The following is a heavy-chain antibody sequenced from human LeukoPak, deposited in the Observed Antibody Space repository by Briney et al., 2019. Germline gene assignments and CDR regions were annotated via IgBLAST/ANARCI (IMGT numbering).Heavy chain of an antibody. V-gene: IGHV4-34*01. Sequence: SETLSLTCAVYGGSFSGYYWSWIRQPPGKGLEWIGEINHSGSTDYNPSLKSRVTISVDTSKNQFSLKLSSVTAADTAVYYCARGSTYYGDYEPWGQGTLVTVSS. D-gene: IGHD4-17*01. J-gene: IGHJ5*02. CDR1: GGSFSGYY. CDR3: ARGSTYYGDYEP. CDR2: INHSGST.